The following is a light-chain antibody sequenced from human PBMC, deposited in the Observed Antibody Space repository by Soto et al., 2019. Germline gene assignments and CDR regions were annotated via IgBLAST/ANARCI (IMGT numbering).Light chain of an antibody. CDR1: QSVRSQ. CDR2: DAS. Sequence: EIVLTQSPSTLSLSPGERATLSCRASQSVRSQLAWYQHKPGQAPRLLIYDASNRDTGIPDRFSGSGSGTDFTLTISSLEPEDFAFYYCAHQICPRTVGQGTKVDVK. V-gene: IGKV3-11*01. CDR3: AHQICPRT. J-gene: IGKJ1*01.